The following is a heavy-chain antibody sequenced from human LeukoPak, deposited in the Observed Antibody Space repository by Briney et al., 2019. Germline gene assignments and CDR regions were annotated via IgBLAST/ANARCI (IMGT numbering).Heavy chain of an antibody. Sequence: GGSLRLSCAASGFTFSSYWMSWVRQAPGKGLEWVANIKQDGSEKYYVDSVKGRFTISRDNAKNSLYLQMNSLRAEDTAVYYCARIPTDCSSTSRLNYFDYWGQGTLVTVSS. CDR3: ARIPTDCSSTSRLNYFDY. V-gene: IGHV3-7*03. J-gene: IGHJ4*02. D-gene: IGHD2-2*01. CDR2: IKQDGSEK. CDR1: GFTFSSYW.